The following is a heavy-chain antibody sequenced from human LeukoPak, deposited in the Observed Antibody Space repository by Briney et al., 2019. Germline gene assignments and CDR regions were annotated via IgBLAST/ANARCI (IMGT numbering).Heavy chain of an antibody. D-gene: IGHD2-2*01. CDR3: ARGDGHCSSTSCYRGYFDY. Sequence: ASVKVSCKASGGTVSSSAISWVRQAPRQGLERMGGIIPIFGTANYAQKFQGRVTITTDESTSIAYMELSSLRSEDTAVYYCARGDGHCSSTSCYRGYFDYWGQGTLVTVSS. V-gene: IGHV1-69*05. CDR1: GGTVSSSA. J-gene: IGHJ4*02. CDR2: IIPIFGTA.